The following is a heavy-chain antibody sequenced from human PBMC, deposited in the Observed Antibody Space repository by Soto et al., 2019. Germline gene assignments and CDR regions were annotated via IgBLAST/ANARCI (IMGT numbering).Heavy chain of an antibody. CDR2: IYSGGST. V-gene: IGHV3-53*04. Sequence: PGGSLRLSCAASGFTVSSNYMSWVRQAPGKGLEWVSVIYSGGSTYYADSVKGRFTISRHNSKNTLYLQMNSLRAEDTAVYYCARDSSGWQPDAFDIWGQGTMVTVPS. D-gene: IGHD6-19*01. CDR3: ARDSSGWQPDAFDI. CDR1: GFTVSSNY. J-gene: IGHJ3*02.